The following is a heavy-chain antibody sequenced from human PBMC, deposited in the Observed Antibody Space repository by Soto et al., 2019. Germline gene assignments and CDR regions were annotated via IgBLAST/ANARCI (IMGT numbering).Heavy chain of an antibody. CDR2: IYYSGST. CDR3: AGGARYCSGGSCYSQYSRGVGYYGMDV. J-gene: IGHJ6*02. Sequence: SETLSLTCTASGGSISSGGYYWSWIRQHPGKGLEWIGYIYYSGSTYYNPSLKSRVTISVDTSKNQFSLKLSSVTAADTAVYYCAGGARYCSGGSCYSQYSRGVGYYGMDVWGQGTTVTVSS. D-gene: IGHD2-15*01. V-gene: IGHV4-31*03. CDR1: GGSISSGGYY.